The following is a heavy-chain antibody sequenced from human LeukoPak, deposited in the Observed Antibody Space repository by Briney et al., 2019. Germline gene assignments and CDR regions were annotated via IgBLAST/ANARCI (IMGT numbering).Heavy chain of an antibody. CDR2: ISSSSYI. CDR3: AREPGGFFNHRYFDY. V-gene: IGHV3-21*01. J-gene: IGHJ4*02. Sequence: GGSLRLSCAASGFTFSSYSMNWVRQAPGKGLEWVSSISSSSYIYYADSVKGRFTISRDNAKNSLYLQMNSLRAEDTAVYYCAREPGGFFNHRYFDYWGQGTLVTVSS. D-gene: IGHD1-14*01. CDR1: GFTFSSYS.